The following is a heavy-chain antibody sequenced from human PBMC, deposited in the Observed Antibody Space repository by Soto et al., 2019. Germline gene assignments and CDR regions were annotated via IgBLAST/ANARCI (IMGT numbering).Heavy chain of an antibody. CDR3: GRDWRQMSRGGFFDY. Sequence: QVRLVQSGAEVKKPGSSVKLSCKVSGGNSNSYSIAWVRQAPGQGLQWLGTIVPLSGTPNHAHKFQGRVTITADTSTNTAYLELSSLRYEDTAIYYCGRDWRQMSRGGFFDYWGQGSLVTISS. CDR1: GGNSNSYS. D-gene: IGHD3-3*01. J-gene: IGHJ4*02. CDR2: IVPLSGTP. V-gene: IGHV1-69*06.